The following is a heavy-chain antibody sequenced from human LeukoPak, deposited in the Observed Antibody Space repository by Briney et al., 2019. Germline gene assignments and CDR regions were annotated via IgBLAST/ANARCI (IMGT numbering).Heavy chain of an antibody. CDR3: ARQKPGAPPSWFDP. CDR2: IYYSGST. CDR1: GGSISSYY. V-gene: IGHV4-59*01. J-gene: IGHJ5*02. Sequence: SETLSLTCTVSGGSISSYYWSWIRQPPGKGLEWIGYIYYSGSTNYNPSLKSRVTISVDTSKNQFSLKLSSVTAADTAVYYCARQKPGAPPSWFDPWGQGTLVTVSS.